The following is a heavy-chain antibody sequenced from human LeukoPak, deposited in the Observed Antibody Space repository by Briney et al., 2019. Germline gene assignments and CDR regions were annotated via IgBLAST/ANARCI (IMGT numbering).Heavy chain of an antibody. Sequence: NPGGSLRLSCAASGFTFSSYSMNWVRQAPGKGLEWVSSISSSSSYIYYADSVKGRFTISRDNAKNSLYLQMNSLRAEDTAVYYCARDVTGTTGVFDIWGQGTMVTVSS. CDR2: ISSSSSYI. J-gene: IGHJ3*02. CDR1: GFTFSSYS. D-gene: IGHD1-7*01. CDR3: ARDVTGTTGVFDI. V-gene: IGHV3-21*01.